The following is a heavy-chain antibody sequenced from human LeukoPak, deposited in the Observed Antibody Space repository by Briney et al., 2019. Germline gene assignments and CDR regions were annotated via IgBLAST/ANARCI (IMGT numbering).Heavy chain of an antibody. CDR2: IYYSGST. V-gene: IGHV4-31*03. CDR3: ARENYDILAGTAFDY. CDR1: GGSISSSSYY. Sequence: SETLSLTCTVSGGSISSSSYYWSWIRQHPGKGLEWIGYIYYSGSTNYNPSLKSRVTISVDTSKNQFSLKLSSVTAADTAVYYCARENYDILAGTAFDYWGQGTLVTVSS. J-gene: IGHJ4*02. D-gene: IGHD3-9*01.